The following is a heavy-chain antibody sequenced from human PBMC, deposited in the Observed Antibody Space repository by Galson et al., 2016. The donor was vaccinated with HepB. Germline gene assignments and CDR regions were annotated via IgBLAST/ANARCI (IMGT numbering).Heavy chain of an antibody. CDR1: GFTFSDYY. Sequence: SLRLSRAASGFTFSDYYMSWIRQAPGKGLEWVSYISSSSYTKYADSVKGRFTISRDNAKNSLYLQMNSLRAEDTAVYYCARADSSGYHIYSGMDVWGQGTTVTVSS. CDR3: ARADSSGYHIYSGMDV. J-gene: IGHJ6*02. D-gene: IGHD3-22*01. CDR2: ISSSSYT. V-gene: IGHV3-11*06.